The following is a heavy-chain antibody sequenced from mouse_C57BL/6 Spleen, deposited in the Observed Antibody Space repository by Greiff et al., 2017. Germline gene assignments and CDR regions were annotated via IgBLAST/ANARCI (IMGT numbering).Heavy chain of an antibody. CDR2: ISYDGSN. Sequence: DVKLQESGPGLVKPSQSLSLTCSVTGYSITSGYYWNWIRQFPGNKLEWMGYISYDGSNNYNPSLKNRISITRDTSKNQFFLKLNSVTTEDTATYDCARASGSYWYFDVWGTGTTVTVSS. CDR1: GYSITSGYY. J-gene: IGHJ1*03. V-gene: IGHV3-6*01. D-gene: IGHD1-3*01. CDR3: ARASGSYWYFDV.